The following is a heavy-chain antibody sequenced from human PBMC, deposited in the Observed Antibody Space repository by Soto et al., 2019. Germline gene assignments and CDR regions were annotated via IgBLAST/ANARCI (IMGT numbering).Heavy chain of an antibody. J-gene: IGHJ6*02. D-gene: IGHD3-10*01. Sequence: GGSLRLSCAASGFTFSSYGMHWVRQAPGKGLEWVAVISYDGSNKYYADSVKGRFTISRDNSKNTLYLQMNSLRAEDTAVYYCAKSDSMVRGVIYYYYGMDVWGQGTTVTVSS. CDR3: AKSDSMVRGVIYYYYGMDV. V-gene: IGHV3-30*18. CDR1: GFTFSSYG. CDR2: ISYDGSNK.